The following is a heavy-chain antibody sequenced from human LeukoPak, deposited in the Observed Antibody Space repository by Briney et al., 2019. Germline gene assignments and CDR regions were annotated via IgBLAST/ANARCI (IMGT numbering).Heavy chain of an antibody. V-gene: IGHV4-59*08. CDR2: IYYSGST. CDR3: ARHFAFSYYYMDV. CDR1: GGSISSYY. J-gene: IGHJ6*03. Sequence: SETLSLTCAVSGGSISSYYWSWIRQPPGKGLEWIGYIYYSGSTNYNPSLKSRVTISVDTSKNQFSLKLSSVTAADTAVYYCARHFAFSYYYMDVWGKGTTVTVSS.